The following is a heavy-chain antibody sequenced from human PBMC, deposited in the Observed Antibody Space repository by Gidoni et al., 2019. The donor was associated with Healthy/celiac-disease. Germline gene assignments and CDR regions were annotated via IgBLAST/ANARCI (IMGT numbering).Heavy chain of an antibody. D-gene: IGHD2-21*01. V-gene: IGHV1-46*01. CDR2: INPSGGST. Sequence: QVQLVQSGAEVKKPGASVKVSCKASGYTFTSYYMHWVRQAPGQGLEWMGIINPSGGSTSYAQKFQGRVTMTRDTSTSTVYMELSSLRSEDTAVYYCAREKYCGGDCYYLGDYWGQGTLVTVSS. J-gene: IGHJ4*02. CDR1: GYTFTSYY. CDR3: AREKYCGGDCYYLGDY.